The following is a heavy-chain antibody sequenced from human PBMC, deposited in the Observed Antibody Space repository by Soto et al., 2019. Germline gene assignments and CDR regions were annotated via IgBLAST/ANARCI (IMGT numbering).Heavy chain of an antibody. D-gene: IGHD3-22*01. Sequence: TSETLSLTCAVYGGSFSDHYWSWIRQPPGKRLEWIGEISHSGNTNYNPSLKSRVTISVDTSKNQFSLKLSSVTAADTAVYYCARPLHYSYDSSGSSPWMDWGPGTLVTVSS. V-gene: IGHV4-34*01. J-gene: IGHJ4*02. CDR1: GGSFSDHY. CDR3: ARPLHYSYDSSGSSPWMD. CDR2: ISHSGNT.